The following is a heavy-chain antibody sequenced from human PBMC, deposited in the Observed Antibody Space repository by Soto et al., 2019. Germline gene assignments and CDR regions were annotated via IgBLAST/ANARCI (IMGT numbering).Heavy chain of an antibody. CDR1: GSPFSTYA. Sequence: DVQLLESGGGLVQPGESLRLSCSVSGSPFSTYAMGWVRQAPGKGLEWLSTISASGGSTYYADSVRGRFTISRDNSKNTLYLQMNSLRVEDTAVYYCATVPHDYGDYNWFDPWGQGTLVTVSS. CDR2: ISASGGST. J-gene: IGHJ5*02. D-gene: IGHD4-17*01. V-gene: IGHV3-23*01. CDR3: ATVPHDYGDYNWFDP.